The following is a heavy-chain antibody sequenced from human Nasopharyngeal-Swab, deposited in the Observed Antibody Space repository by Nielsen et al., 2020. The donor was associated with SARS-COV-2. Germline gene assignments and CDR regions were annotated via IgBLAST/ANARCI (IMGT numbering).Heavy chain of an antibody. D-gene: IGHD6-13*01. J-gene: IGHJ4*02. CDR3: ARPGTGIAAADY. Sequence: WIRQPPGKGLEWIGSIYYSGSTYYNPSLKSRVTISEDTSKNQFSRKLSSVTAADTAVYYCARPGTGIAAADYWGQGTLVTVSS. V-gene: IGHV4-39*01. CDR2: IYYSGST.